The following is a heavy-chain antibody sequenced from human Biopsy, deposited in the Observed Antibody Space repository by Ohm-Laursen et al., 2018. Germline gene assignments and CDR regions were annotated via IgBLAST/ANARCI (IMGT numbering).Heavy chain of an antibody. CDR2: INCKTGAT. CDR1: SYTFTDYN. J-gene: IGHJ4*02. V-gene: IGHV1-2*02. CDR3: VRDPLNGHKHFDY. D-gene: IGHD2-8*01. Sequence: SVKVSCKASSYTFTDYNIHWMRQAPGQGLEWLGYINCKTGATNYAQKFQGTVTMTRDTSISTAYLALGSLRSADTATYYCVRDPLNGHKHFDYWGQGSLVTVSS.